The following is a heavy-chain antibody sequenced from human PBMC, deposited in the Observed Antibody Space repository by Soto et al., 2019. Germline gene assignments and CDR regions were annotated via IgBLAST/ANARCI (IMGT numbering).Heavy chain of an antibody. CDR1: GYTFTSYA. Sequence: ASVKVSCKASGYTFTSYAIHWVRQAPGQRLEWMGWINGGNGNTKSSQKFQGRVTITRDTSASTAYMEMSSLRSEDTAVYYCVRDYGSAVYFDYWGQGTLVTVS. CDR2: INGGNGNT. CDR3: VRDYGSAVYFDY. V-gene: IGHV1-3*01. J-gene: IGHJ4*02. D-gene: IGHD6-19*01.